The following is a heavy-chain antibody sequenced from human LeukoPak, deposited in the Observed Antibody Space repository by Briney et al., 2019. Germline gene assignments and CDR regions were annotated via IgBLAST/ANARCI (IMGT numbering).Heavy chain of an antibody. J-gene: IGHJ6*02. D-gene: IGHD6-13*01. Sequence: GGSLRLSCAASGFTFSSYWMHWVRQAPGKGLVWVSRINSDGSSTSYADSVKGRFTISRDNAKNTLYLQMNSLRDEDTAVYYCARVGQQLVELYYSYYGVDVWGQGTTVTVS. CDR3: ARVGQQLVELYYSYYGVDV. CDR2: INSDGSST. V-gene: IGHV3-74*01. CDR1: GFTFSSYW.